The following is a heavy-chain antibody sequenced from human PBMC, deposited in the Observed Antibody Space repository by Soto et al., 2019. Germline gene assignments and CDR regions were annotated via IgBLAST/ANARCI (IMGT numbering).Heavy chain of an antibody. CDR3: GKGLVGGSEKTEPDY. Sequence: SETLSLTCTFSVFSIYTNYYYWCWIRQPPWSGLEWIGNIDYNFVTYYNRSLKIRVSISRDTSKNQFSLRLTSVTAADTALYHCGKGLVGGSEKTEPDYWGQGTLVTVSS. D-gene: IGHD2-15*01. V-gene: IGHV4-39*01. J-gene: IGHJ4*02. CDR1: VFSIYTNYYY. CDR2: IDYNFVT.